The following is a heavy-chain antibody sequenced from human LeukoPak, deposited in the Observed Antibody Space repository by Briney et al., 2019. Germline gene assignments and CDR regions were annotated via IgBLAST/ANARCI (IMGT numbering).Heavy chain of an antibody. V-gene: IGHV1-69*06. D-gene: IGHD6-19*01. CDR2: IIPIFGTA. J-gene: IGHJ4*02. Sequence: SVKVSCKASGGTFSSCVINWVRQAPGQGLEWMGGIIPIFGTANYAQKFQGRVTITADKSTSTAYMELSSLRSEDTAVYYCAMGVGAPEDLAVAADFDYWGQGTLVTVSS. CDR1: GGTFSSCV. CDR3: AMGVGAPEDLAVAADFDY.